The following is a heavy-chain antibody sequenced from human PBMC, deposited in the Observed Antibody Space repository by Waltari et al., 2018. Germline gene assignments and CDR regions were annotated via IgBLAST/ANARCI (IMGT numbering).Heavy chain of an antibody. Sequence: EVQLLESGGDLVQPGGSLSLSCAASGFSLSHYPLAWVRQAPGKGLEWVSTMTADGRSRNYADSVKGRFTISRDNSQNTLDLQMNTLRAEDTAVYFCAKADFGDPFWYFDLWGRGTLVTV. CDR2: MTADGRSR. J-gene: IGHJ2*01. V-gene: IGHV3-23*01. CDR1: GFSLSHYP. CDR3: AKADFGDPFWYFDL. D-gene: IGHD4-17*01.